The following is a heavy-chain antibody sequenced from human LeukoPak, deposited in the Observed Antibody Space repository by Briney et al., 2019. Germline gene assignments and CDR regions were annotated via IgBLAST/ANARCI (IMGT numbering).Heavy chain of an antibody. CDR3: ARDQAVVVAAEDYYGMDV. D-gene: IGHD2-15*01. V-gene: IGHV1-69*04. J-gene: IGHJ6*01. CDR2: IIPIFGIA. CDR1: GGTFSSYA. Sequence: SVKVSCKASGGTFSSYAISWVRQAPGQGLEWMGRIIPIFGIANYAQKFQGRVTITADKSPSTAYMELSSLRAEDTAVYYCARDQAVVVAAEDYYGMDVWGQGATVTVSS.